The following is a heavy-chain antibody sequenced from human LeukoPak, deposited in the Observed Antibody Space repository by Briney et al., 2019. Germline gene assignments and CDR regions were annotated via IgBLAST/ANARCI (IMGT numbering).Heavy chain of an antibody. CDR2: ISSSSSYI. CDR1: GFTFSSYS. J-gene: IGHJ4*02. Sequence: GGSLRLSCAASGFTFSSYSMTWVRQAPGKGLEWVSSISSSSSYIYYADSVKGRFTISRDNAKNSLYLQMNSLRAEDTAVYYCARVHSGSTFNWGQGTLVTVSS. D-gene: IGHD1-26*01. V-gene: IGHV3-21*01. CDR3: ARVHSGSTFN.